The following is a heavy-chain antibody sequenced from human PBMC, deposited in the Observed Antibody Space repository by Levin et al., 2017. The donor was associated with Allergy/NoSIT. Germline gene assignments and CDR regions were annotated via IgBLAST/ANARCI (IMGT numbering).Heavy chain of an antibody. CDR1: GGSISSYY. CDR3: ARDGGRVVVADNDAFDI. CDR2: IYYSGST. J-gene: IGHJ3*02. Sequence: PSETLSLTCTVSGGSISSYYWSWIRQPPGKGLEWIGYIYYSGSTNYNPSLKSRVTISVDTSKNQFSLKLSSVTAADTAVYYCARDGGRVVVADNDAFDIWGQGTMVTVSS. V-gene: IGHV4-59*01. D-gene: IGHD2-15*01.